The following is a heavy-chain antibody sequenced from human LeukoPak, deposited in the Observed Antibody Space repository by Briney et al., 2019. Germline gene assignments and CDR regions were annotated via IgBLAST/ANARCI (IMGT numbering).Heavy chain of an antibody. Sequence: PSETLSLTCTVSGGSISSSSYYWGWIRQPPGTGLEWIGSIYYSGSTYYNPSLKSRVTISVDTSKNQFSLKLSSVTAADTAVYYCARQLGDSSVGWFDPWGQGTLVTVSS. CDR2: IYYSGST. J-gene: IGHJ5*02. CDR3: ARQLGDSSVGWFDP. V-gene: IGHV4-39*01. CDR1: GGSISSSSYY. D-gene: IGHD3-22*01.